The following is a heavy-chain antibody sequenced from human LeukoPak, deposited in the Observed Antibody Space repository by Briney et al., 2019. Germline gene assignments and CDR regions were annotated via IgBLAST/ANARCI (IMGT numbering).Heavy chain of an antibody. D-gene: IGHD6-13*01. CDR2: ISSSSSTI. CDR3: ARGKQQLPLGY. CDR1: GFTFSSYS. V-gene: IGHV3-48*04. Sequence: GRSLRLSCAASGFTFSSYSMNWVRQAPGKGLEWVSYISSSSSTIYYADSVKGRFTISRDNAKNSLYLQMNSLRAEDTAVYYCARGKQQLPLGYWGQGTLFTVSS. J-gene: IGHJ4*02.